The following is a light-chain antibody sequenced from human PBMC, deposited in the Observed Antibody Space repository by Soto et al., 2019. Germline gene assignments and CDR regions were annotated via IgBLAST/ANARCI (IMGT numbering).Light chain of an antibody. CDR2: GAS. V-gene: IGKV1-12*02. CDR3: QPANGDTWT. J-gene: IGKJ1*01. Sequence: DIQMTQSPSSVSASVGDRVTISCRASHDVRSWLAWYQQKPGKAPNLLIYGASTLQSGVPSRFSGSGYGTDFTLTISSLQPEDFATYYCQPANGDTWTFGQGTKVEIK. CDR1: HDVRSW.